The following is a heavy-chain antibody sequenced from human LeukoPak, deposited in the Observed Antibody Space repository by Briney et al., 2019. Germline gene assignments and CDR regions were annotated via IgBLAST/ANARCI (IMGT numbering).Heavy chain of an antibody. CDR2: IYHSGST. D-gene: IGHD6-19*01. CDR3: ARVGYVDIAVAGSIDY. V-gene: IGHV4-38-2*02. CDR1: GYSLSSGYY. Sequence: SETLSLTCTVSGYSLSSGYYWGWIRQPPGKGLEWIGSIYHSGSTYYNPSLKSRVTISVDTSKNQFSLKLNSVTAADTAIYYCARVGYVDIAVAGSIDYWGQGTLVTVSS. J-gene: IGHJ4*02.